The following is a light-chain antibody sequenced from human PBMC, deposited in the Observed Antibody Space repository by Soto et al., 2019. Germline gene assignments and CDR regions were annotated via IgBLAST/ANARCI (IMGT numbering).Light chain of an antibody. Sequence: QSVLTQPPSASGSPGQSVTMSCTGTSTDVGGYDYVSWYQQHPGKGPKLIIYEVTKRPSGVPDRFSGSKSGNTASLTVSGLQSEDEAEYYCSSPGGDNNVIFGGGTKLTVL. CDR3: SSPGGDNNVI. J-gene: IGLJ2*01. CDR1: STDVGGYDY. V-gene: IGLV2-8*01. CDR2: EVT.